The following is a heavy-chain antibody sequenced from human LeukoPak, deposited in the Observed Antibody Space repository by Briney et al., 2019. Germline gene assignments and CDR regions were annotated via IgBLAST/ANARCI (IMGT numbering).Heavy chain of an antibody. D-gene: IGHD2-15*01. J-gene: IGHJ4*02. CDR2: MNPNSGNT. CDR1: GYTFTSYD. CDR3: AIREYCSGGSCYPFDY. V-gene: IGHV1-8*01. Sequence: EASVKVSCKASGYTFTSYDINWVRQATGQGLGWMGWMNPNSGNTGYAQKFQGRVTVTRNTSISTAYMELSSLRPEDTAVYYCAIREYCSGGSCYPFDYWGQGTLVTVSS.